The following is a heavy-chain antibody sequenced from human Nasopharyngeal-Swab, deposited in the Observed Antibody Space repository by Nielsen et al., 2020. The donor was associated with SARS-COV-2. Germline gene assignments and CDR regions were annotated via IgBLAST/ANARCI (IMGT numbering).Heavy chain of an antibody. CDR2: ISSSSSTT. J-gene: IGHJ4*02. D-gene: IGHD3-16*02. Sequence: VRQAPGKGLEWVSYISSSSSTTYYADSVKGRFTISRDNSKNTLYLQMNSLRAEDTAVYYCAKDWDIDYVWGSYRYHPLFDYWGQGTLVTVSS. CDR3: AKDWDIDYVWGSYRYHPLFDY. V-gene: IGHV3-23*01.